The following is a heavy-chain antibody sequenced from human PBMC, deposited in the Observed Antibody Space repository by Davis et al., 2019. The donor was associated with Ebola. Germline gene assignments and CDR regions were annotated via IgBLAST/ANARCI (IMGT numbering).Heavy chain of an antibody. CDR3: AREQQLGNWFDP. CDR2: INHSGST. J-gene: IGHJ5*02. CDR1: GGSFSGYY. Sequence: MPSETLSLTCAVYGGSFSGYYWSWIRQPPGKGLEWIGEINHSGSTNYNPSLKSRVTISVDTSKNQFSLKLSSVTAADTAVYYCAREQQLGNWFDPWGQRTLVTVSS. D-gene: IGHD6-13*01. V-gene: IGHV4-34*01.